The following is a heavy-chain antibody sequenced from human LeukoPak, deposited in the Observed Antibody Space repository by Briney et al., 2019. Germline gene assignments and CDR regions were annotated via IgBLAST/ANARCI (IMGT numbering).Heavy chain of an antibody. Sequence: GRSLRLSCAASGFSFTTFGMHWVRQAPGKGLEWVAVISYDGSKKYYSESVKGRFTISRDNSKNTVYLQMNSLRAEDTAVYFCAKAPRGVIAVAGALFMDVWGQGTTVTVSS. CDR3: AKAPRGVIAVAGALFMDV. CDR2: ISYDGSKK. V-gene: IGHV3-30*18. J-gene: IGHJ6*02. D-gene: IGHD6-19*01. CDR1: GFSFTTFG.